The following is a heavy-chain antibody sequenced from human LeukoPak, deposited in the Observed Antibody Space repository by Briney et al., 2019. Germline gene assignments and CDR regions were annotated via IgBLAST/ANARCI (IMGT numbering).Heavy chain of an antibody. Sequence: GGSLRLSCAASGFTFSSYAMHWVRQAPGKGLDWVAVISFDGNIKYYADSVKGRFTISRDTSKNTLYLQMNSLRVDDTAVYYCAKEVKLRGAPYGTVDYWGQGTLVTVSS. D-gene: IGHD3-10*01. CDR2: ISFDGNIK. CDR1: GFTFSSYA. J-gene: IGHJ4*02. V-gene: IGHV3-30*04. CDR3: AKEVKLRGAPYGTVDY.